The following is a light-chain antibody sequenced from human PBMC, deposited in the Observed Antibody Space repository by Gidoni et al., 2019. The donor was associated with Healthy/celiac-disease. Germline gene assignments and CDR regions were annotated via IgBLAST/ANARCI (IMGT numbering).Light chain of an antibody. CDR2: WAS. J-gene: IGKJ1*01. V-gene: IGKV4-1*01. CDR3: QQYYSTPPA. Sequence: IVMSPSPDPLAVSLGERATINYKSSQSVLYSSNNKNYLPWYQQKPGQHPKLLIYWASTRESGVPDRFSGSGSGTDFTLTISSLQAEDVAVYYCQQYYSTPPAFGQGTKVEIK. CDR1: QSVLYSSNNKNY.